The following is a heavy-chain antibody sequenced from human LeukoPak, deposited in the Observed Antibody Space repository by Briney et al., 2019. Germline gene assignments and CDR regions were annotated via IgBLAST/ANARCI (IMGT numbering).Heavy chain of an antibody. CDR1: GGTFSSYA. J-gene: IGHJ4*02. CDR3: ARDGDFWSGYYN. CDR2: IIPIFGTA. V-gene: IGHV1-69*05. D-gene: IGHD3-3*01. Sequence: GASVKVSCKASGGTFSSYAISWVRQAPGQGLEWMGGIIPIFGTANYAQKFQGRVTMTRNTSISTAYMELSSLRSEDTAVYYCARDGDFWSGYYNWGQGTLVTVSS.